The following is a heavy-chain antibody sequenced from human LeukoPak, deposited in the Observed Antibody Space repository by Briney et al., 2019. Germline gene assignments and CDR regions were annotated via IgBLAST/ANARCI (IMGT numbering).Heavy chain of an antibody. CDR1: GFTFSTYW. D-gene: IGHD3-16*01. CDR3: ARDSNVWGSSFDY. J-gene: IGHJ4*02. CDR2: IKQDGSEK. Sequence: GGSLRLSCAASGFTFSTYWMSWVCRAPGKGLEWVANIKQDGSEKYYVDSVKGRFTISRDSARSSLYLQMNSLRAEDTAVYYCARDSNVWGSSFDYWGQGTLVTVSS. V-gene: IGHV3-7*01.